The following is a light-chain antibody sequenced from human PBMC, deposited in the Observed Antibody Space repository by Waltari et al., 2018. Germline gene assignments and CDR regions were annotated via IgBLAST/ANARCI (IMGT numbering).Light chain of an antibody. CDR2: FAS. CDR1: QSTGRY. V-gene: IGKV1-39*01. CDR3: QQASRGPLT. J-gene: IGKJ1*01. Sequence: IGDRVTITCRASQSTGRYLSWYQQKSGRAPKLLISFASSLESGVPSRFSGTGSGTDFTLTINSLQPEDIGTYYCQQASRGPLTFGQGT.